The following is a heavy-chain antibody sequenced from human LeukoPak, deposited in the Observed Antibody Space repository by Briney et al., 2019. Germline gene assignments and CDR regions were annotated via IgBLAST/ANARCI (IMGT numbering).Heavy chain of an antibody. J-gene: IGHJ4*02. CDR1: GFTFSDYY. Sequence: PGGSLRLSCAASGFTFSDYYMSWIRQAPGKGLEWVSYISSSGSTIYYADSVKGRFTISRDNAKNSLYLQMNSLRAEDTAVYYCARDPAYYDSSGYNDYWGQGTLVTVSS. CDR3: ARDPAYYDSSGYNDY. CDR2: ISSSGSTI. D-gene: IGHD3-22*01. V-gene: IGHV3-11*01.